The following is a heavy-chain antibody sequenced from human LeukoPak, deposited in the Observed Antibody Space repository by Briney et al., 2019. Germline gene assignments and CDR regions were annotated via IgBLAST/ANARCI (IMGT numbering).Heavy chain of an antibody. CDR1: GFTFSSYS. CDR3: ARDGTGFSSGMGV. J-gene: IGHJ6*02. Sequence: AGSLRLSCAASGFTFSSYSMNWVRQAPGKGLEWVSSISSSSSYIYYADSVKGRFTISRDNAKNSLYLQMNSLRAEGTAVYYCARDGTGFSSGMGVWGQGTTVTVSS. V-gene: IGHV3-21*01. CDR2: ISSSSSYI. D-gene: IGHD7-27*01.